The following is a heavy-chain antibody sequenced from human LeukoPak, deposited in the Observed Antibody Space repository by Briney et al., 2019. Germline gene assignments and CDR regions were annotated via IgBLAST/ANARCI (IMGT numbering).Heavy chain of an antibody. J-gene: IGHJ4*02. CDR2: ISYDGSNE. V-gene: IGHV3-30*04. D-gene: IGHD3-3*01. CDR3: AREDYDFWSGYPSGEFDY. CDR1: GFTFSSYV. Sequence: GGSLRLSCAASGFTFSSYVMHWVRQAPGKGLEWVALISYDGSNEYYADSVKGRFTISRDNAKNSLYLQMNSLRAEDTAVYYCAREDYDFWSGYPSGEFDYWGQGTLVTVSS.